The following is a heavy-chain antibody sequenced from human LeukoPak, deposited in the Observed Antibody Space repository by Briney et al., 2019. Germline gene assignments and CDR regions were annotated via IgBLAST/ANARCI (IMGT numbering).Heavy chain of an antibody. CDR2: MNPNSGNT. V-gene: IGHV1-8*01. CDR1: GYTCTSYD. D-gene: IGHD4-17*01. J-gene: IGHJ6*03. Sequence: ASVKVSCKASGYTCTSYDINWVRQATGQGLEWMGWMNPNSGNTGYAQKFQGRVTMTRNTSISTAYMELSSLRSEDTAVYYCAREGGDYVYYYYYMDVWGKGTTVTVSS. CDR3: AREGGDYVYYYYYMDV.